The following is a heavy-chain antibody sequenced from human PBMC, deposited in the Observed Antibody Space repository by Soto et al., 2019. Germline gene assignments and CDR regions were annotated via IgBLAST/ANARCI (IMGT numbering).Heavy chain of an antibody. D-gene: IGHD2-2*01. J-gene: IGHJ5*02. CDR2: ISLYSDGT. CDR1: GYTFTSYY. V-gene: IGHV1-18*04. Sequence: GASVKVSCKASGYTFTSYYIHWVRQAPGQPLEWLGWISLYSDGTNYAQKFQGRVSMTTDTSTTTAYMELRSLRSDDTAVYYCARVVPGAEAWFGPWGQGTLVTVSS. CDR3: ARVVPGAEAWFGP.